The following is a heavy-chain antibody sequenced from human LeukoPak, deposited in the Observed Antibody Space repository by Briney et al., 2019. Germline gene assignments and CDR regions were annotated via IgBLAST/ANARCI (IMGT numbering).Heavy chain of an antibody. CDR1: GLTVSSNY. CDR3: AKSIAARPPAIDY. Sequence: PGGSLRLSCAASGLTVSSNYMSWVRQAPGKGLECVSAISGSGGSTYYADSVKGRFTISRDNSKNTLYLQMNSLRAEDTAVYYCAKSIAARPPAIDYWGQGTLVTVSS. J-gene: IGHJ4*02. V-gene: IGHV3-23*01. CDR2: ISGSGGST. D-gene: IGHD6-6*01.